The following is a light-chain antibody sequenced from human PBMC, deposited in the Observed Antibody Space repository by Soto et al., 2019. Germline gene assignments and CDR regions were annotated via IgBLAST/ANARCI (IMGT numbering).Light chain of an antibody. Sequence: QSVLTQPASVSGSPGQSITISCTGTSSDVGGYNYVSWYQQHPGKAPKFMIYDVSNRLSGVSNRFSGSKSGNTASLTISGLQAEDEADYYCSSYTTSNTRQIVFGTGTKVTV. J-gene: IGLJ1*01. CDR2: DVS. CDR1: SSDVGGYNY. V-gene: IGLV2-14*01. CDR3: SSYTTSNTRQIV.